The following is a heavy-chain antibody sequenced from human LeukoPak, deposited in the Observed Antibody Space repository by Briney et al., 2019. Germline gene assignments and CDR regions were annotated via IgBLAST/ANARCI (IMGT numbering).Heavy chain of an antibody. Sequence: PGGSLRLSCAASGFTFTYAYMSWVRQAPGRGLEWVGRIKSKTDGGTTDYAAPVKGRFTMSRDDSKNTLYLQMNSLKTEDTAMYYCTTGGLWYSGRVFWGQGTLVTVS. CDR1: GFTFTYAY. J-gene: IGHJ4*02. CDR3: TTGGLWYSGRVF. CDR2: IKSKTDGGTT. V-gene: IGHV3-15*01. D-gene: IGHD3-10*01.